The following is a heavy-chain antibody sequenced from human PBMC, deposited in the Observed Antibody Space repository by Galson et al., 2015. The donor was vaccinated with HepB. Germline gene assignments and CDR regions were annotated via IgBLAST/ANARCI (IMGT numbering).Heavy chain of an antibody. D-gene: IGHD1-26*01. CDR2: ISYDGSNK. Sequence: SLRLSCAASGFTFSSYAMHWVRQAPGKGLEWVAVISYDGSNKYYADSVKGRFTISRDNSKNTLYLQMNSLRAEDTAVYYCARGALGGSYFWVGFDYYYGMDVWGQGTTVTVSS. J-gene: IGHJ6*02. CDR3: ARGALGGSYFWVGFDYYYGMDV. V-gene: IGHV3-30*04. CDR1: GFTFSSYA.